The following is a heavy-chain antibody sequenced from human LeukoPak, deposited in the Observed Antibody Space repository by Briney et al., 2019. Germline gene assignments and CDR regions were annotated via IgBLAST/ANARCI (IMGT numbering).Heavy chain of an antibody. D-gene: IGHD3-22*01. Sequence: GGSLRLSCAASGFTFRNYAMTWVRQAPGKGLEWVSGISGGGDSTHYADSVKGRFTISRDNSKNTLYLQMNSLRAEDTAVYYCAKELSEGDSSGDHLRGDGMDLWGRGTTVTVSS. J-gene: IGHJ6*02. V-gene: IGHV3-23*01. CDR3: AKELSEGDSSGDHLRGDGMDL. CDR2: ISGGGDST. CDR1: GFTFRNYA.